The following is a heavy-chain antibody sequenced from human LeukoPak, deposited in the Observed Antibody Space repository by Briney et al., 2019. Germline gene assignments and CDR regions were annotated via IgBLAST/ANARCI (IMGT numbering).Heavy chain of an antibody. CDR1: GYTFTDYA. J-gene: IGHJ4*02. D-gene: IGHD3-22*01. Sequence: ASVKVSCKASGYTFTDYAINWVRQAPGQGLEYMGWVNTNTGNPTYAQGFTGRFVFSSDSSVSTAYLQITSLKADDSAIYFCASCNDSSGYFAYWGQGTLVTVSS. V-gene: IGHV7-4-1*02. CDR3: ASCNDSSGYFAY. CDR2: VNTNTGNP.